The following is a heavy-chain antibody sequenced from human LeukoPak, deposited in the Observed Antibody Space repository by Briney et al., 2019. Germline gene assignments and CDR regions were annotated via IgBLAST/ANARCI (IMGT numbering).Heavy chain of an antibody. J-gene: IGHJ4*02. CDR2: IYYSGST. V-gene: IGHV4-39*01. CDR1: GGSISSSSYY. Sequence: PSETLSLTCTVSGGSISSSSYYWGWFRQPPGKGLEWIESIYYSGSTYYSPSLKSRVTISIDTSKNQFSLKLSSVTAADTAVYYCARPGRYCSSTSCYREGNFDYWGQGTLVTVSS. D-gene: IGHD2-2*02. CDR3: ARPGRYCSSTSCYREGNFDY.